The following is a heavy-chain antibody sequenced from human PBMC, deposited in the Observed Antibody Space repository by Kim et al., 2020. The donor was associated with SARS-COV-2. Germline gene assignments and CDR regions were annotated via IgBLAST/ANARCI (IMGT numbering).Heavy chain of an antibody. CDR2: INHSGTT. J-gene: IGHJ4*01. CDR1: GGAFSGYY. CDR3: ARGLARGYDQKDYFDY. D-gene: IGHD5-12*01. V-gene: IGHV4-34*01. Sequence: SETLSLTCAVYGGAFSGYYWTWIRQPPGEGLELIGEINHSGTTYYTPSLKSRFTISVDTSKNQFSLKLSSVTAAATAVYYCARGLARGYDQKDYFDYWG.